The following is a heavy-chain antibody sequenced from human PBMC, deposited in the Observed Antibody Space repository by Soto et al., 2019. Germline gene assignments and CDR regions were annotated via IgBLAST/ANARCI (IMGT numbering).Heavy chain of an antibody. CDR3: AKGLTMIVAPEFDP. V-gene: IGHV3-23*01. D-gene: IGHD3-22*01. Sequence: GGSLRLSCAASGFTFSSYAMSWVRQAPGKGPEWVSAISGSGGSTYYADSVRGRFTISRDNSKNTLYLQMNSLRAEDTAVYYCAKGLTMIVAPEFDPWGQGTLVTVSS. CDR1: GFTFSSYA. J-gene: IGHJ5*02. CDR2: ISGSGGST.